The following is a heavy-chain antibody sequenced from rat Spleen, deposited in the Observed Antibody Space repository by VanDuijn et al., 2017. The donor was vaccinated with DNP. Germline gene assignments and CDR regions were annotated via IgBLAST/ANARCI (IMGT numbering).Heavy chain of an antibody. Sequence: EVQLVESGGGLVQPGRSLKLSCAASGFTFSDYYMAWVRQAPTKGLEWVAYISTSGGNTYHRDSVKGRFTISRDNAKSTLFLQMNSLRSEDTATYYCKVGAQYWGQGVMVTVSS. V-gene: IGHV5-27*01. CDR2: ISTSGGNT. D-gene: IGHD5-1*01. CDR3: KVGAQY. CDR1: GFTFSDYY. J-gene: IGHJ2*01.